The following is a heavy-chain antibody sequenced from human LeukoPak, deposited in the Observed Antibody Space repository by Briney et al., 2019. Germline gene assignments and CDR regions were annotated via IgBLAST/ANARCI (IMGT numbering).Heavy chain of an antibody. D-gene: IGHD4-17*01. Sequence: ASVKVSCKASGYTFTSYDINWVRQATGQGLEWMGWMNPNSGNTGYAQKFQGRVTMTRDTSISTAYMELSRLRSDDTAVYYCGRDLYGDYEDYWGQGTLVTVSS. V-gene: IGHV1-8*01. CDR3: GRDLYGDYEDY. J-gene: IGHJ4*02. CDR1: GYTFTSYD. CDR2: MNPNSGNT.